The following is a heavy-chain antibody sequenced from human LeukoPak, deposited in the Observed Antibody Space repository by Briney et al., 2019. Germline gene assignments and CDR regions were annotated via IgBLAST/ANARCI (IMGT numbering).Heavy chain of an antibody. Sequence: PGGSLRLSCAASGFTFDDYAMHWVRQAPGKGLEWVSGISWNSGSIGYADSVKGRFTISRDNSKNTLYLQMNSLRAEDTAVYYCARDVTIFGVVTRVGAFDIWGQGTMVTVSS. CDR2: ISWNSGSI. CDR1: GFTFDDYA. CDR3: ARDVTIFGVVTRVGAFDI. D-gene: IGHD3-3*01. J-gene: IGHJ3*02. V-gene: IGHV3-9*01.